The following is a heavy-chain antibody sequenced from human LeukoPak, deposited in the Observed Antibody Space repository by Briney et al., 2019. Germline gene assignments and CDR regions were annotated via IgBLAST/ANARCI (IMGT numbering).Heavy chain of an antibody. V-gene: IGHV3-74*01. J-gene: IGHJ4*02. D-gene: IGHD3-16*01. CDR1: GFTFSDYW. Sequence: PEGSLRLSCVASGFTFSDYWIHWVRQAPGKGLVWVSRINSDGYSTDYADSVKGRFTISRDNARNTVYLQMNSLRVEDTAVYYCVRGGVDYWGQGTLVTVSS. CDR2: INSDGYST. CDR3: VRGGVDY.